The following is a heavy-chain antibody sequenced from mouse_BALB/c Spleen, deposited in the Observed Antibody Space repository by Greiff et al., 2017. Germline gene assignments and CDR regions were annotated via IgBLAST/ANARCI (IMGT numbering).Heavy chain of an antibody. CDR3: AREVRDY. J-gene: IGHJ2*01. CDR1: GYTFTSYW. Sequence: QVQLKESGAELAKPGASVKMSCKASGYTFTSYWMHWVKQRPGQGLEWIGYINPSTGYTEYNQKFKDKATLTADKSSSTAYMQLSSLTSEDSAVYYCAREVRDYWGQGTTLTVSS. CDR2: INPSTGYT. V-gene: IGHV1-7*01. D-gene: IGHD2-14*01.